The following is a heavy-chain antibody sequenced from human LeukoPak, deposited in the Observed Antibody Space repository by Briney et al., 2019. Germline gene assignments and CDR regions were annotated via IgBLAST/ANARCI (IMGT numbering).Heavy chain of an antibody. J-gene: IGHJ6*03. CDR2: IWYDGSNK. D-gene: IGHD5-12*01. CDR1: GFTFSSYG. CDR3: AKDSDYSGYYMDV. Sequence: GGSLRLSCTASGFTFSSYGMHWVRQAPGKGLEWVAVIWYDGSNKYYADSVKGRFTISRDNSKNTLYLQMNSLRAEDTAVYYCAKDSDYSGYYMDVWGKGTTVTVSS. V-gene: IGHV3-33*06.